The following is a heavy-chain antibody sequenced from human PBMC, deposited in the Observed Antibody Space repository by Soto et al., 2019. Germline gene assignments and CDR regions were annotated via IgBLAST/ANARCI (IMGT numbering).Heavy chain of an antibody. Sequence: SETLSLTCTVSGGSISSGGYYWSWIRQHPGKGLEWIGYIYYSGSTYYNPSLKSRVTISVDTSKNQFSLKLSSVTAADTAVYYCARVVVPAYDSRRLLKKNYYYYYIDVWGKGTTVTVSS. J-gene: IGHJ6*03. V-gene: IGHV4-31*03. CDR3: ARVVVPAYDSRRLLKKNYYYYYIDV. D-gene: IGHD2-2*01. CDR1: GGSISSGGYY. CDR2: IYYSGST.